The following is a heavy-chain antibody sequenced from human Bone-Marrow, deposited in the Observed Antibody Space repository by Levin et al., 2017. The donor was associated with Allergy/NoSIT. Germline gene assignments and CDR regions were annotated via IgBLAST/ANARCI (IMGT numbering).Heavy chain of an antibody. CDR2: IIAIFGTA. D-gene: IGHD3-10*01. V-gene: IGHV1-69*13. Sequence: SVKVSCKSSGGIFRSHAISWVRQAPGQGLEWMGGIIAIFGTATYAQKFQGRVTITADESTSTVYMELNSLRSEDTAVYYCAREGSNYYGSGPFDPWGQGTLVTVSS. CDR3: AREGSNYYGSGPFDP. CDR1: GGIFRSHA. J-gene: IGHJ5*02.